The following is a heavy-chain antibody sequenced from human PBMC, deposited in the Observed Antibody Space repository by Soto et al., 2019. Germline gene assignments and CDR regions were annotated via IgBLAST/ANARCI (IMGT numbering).Heavy chain of an antibody. CDR3: ARVRDWSDP. CDR1: GGSFSGYY. J-gene: IGHJ5*02. CDR2: IDHSGYT. Sequence: LSLTCAVYGGSFSGYYWNWIRQPPGKGLEWIGEIDHSGYTNYNPSLKSRVTISVDASKNQFSLRLTSVTAADTAVYYCARVRDWSDPWGQGTLVTAPQ. D-gene: IGHD3-3*01. V-gene: IGHV4-34*01.